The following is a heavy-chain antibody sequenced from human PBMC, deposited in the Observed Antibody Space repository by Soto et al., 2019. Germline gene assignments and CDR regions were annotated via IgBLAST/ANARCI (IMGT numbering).Heavy chain of an antibody. Sequence: QVQLQESGPGLVRPSQTLSLTCAVSCDSISSDAHYWSWIRQPPGSGLEWIGYFFHSGSTDYNPSLRSRLLISGDTSKNQFSLTRNSVPAADTAVYHSAREVMGSCSGGSCYNWFDPWGQGKLVIVSS. CDR1: CDSISSDAHY. CDR2: FFHSGST. D-gene: IGHD2-15*01. CDR3: AREVMGSCSGGSCYNWFDP. J-gene: IGHJ5*02. V-gene: IGHV4-30-4*01.